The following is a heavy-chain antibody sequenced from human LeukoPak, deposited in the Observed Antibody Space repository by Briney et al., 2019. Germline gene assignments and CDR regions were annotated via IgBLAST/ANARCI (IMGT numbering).Heavy chain of an antibody. CDR2: IYHSGST. Sequence: SGTLSLTCAVSGGSISSSNWWSWVRQPPGKGLEWIGEIYHSGSTNYNPSLKSRVTISVDTSKNQFSLKLSSVTAADTAVYYCARGPRQRYYYYYGMDVWGQGTTVTVSS. CDR1: GGSISSSNW. J-gene: IGHJ6*02. V-gene: IGHV4-4*02. D-gene: IGHD6-25*01. CDR3: ARGPRQRYYYYYGMDV.